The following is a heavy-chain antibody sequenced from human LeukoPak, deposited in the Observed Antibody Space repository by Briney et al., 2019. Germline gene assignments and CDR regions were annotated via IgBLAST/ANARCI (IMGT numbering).Heavy chain of an antibody. J-gene: IGHJ4*02. Sequence: GGSLRLSCAASGFTFSDYSMNWVRQTPGRGLEWVSSISPSGRSISYADSVKGRFTISRDNAKNSLYLQMSSLRAEDTAVYYCAKGGVYSFDYWGQGALVTVSS. CDR1: GFTFSDYS. V-gene: IGHV3-21*01. D-gene: IGHD4-11*01. CDR3: AKGGVYSFDY. CDR2: ISPSGRSI.